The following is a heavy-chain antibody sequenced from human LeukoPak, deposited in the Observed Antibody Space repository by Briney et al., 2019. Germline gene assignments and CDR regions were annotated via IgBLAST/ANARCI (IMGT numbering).Heavy chain of an antibody. CDR3: GTGSHRAAAGTLGY. CDR2: INSDGSSS. V-gene: IGHV3-74*01. CDR1: GFAFSSYW. Sequence: GGSLRLSCEASGFAFSSYWMHWVRQAPGKGLVWVSRINSDGSSSTYADSVKGRFTISRDNAKNTLYLQMNSLRGEETAVYYCGTGSHRAAAGTLGYWGQGTLVTVSS. D-gene: IGHD6-13*01. J-gene: IGHJ4*02.